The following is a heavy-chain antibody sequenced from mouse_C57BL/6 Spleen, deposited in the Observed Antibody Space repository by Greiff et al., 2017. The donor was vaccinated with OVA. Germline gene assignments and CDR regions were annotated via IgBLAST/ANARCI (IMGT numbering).Heavy chain of an antibody. Sequence: QVQLQQSGTELVKPGASVKLSCKASGYTFTSYWMHWVKQRPGQGLEWIGNINPSNGGTNYNEKFKSKATLTVDKSSSPAYMQLSSLTSEDSAVYYCARYGLPKGGKGFDYWGQGTTLTVSS. J-gene: IGHJ2*01. CDR2: INPSNGGT. CDR1: GYTFTSYW. V-gene: IGHV1-53*01. D-gene: IGHD1-1*02. CDR3: ARYGLPKGGKGFDY.